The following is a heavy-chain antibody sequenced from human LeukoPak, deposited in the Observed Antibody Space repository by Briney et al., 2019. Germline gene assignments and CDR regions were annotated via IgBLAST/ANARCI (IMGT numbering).Heavy chain of an antibody. V-gene: IGHV3-23*01. CDR1: GFTFSSYG. D-gene: IGHD1-26*01. Sequence: GGTLRLSCAASGFTFSSYGMSWVRQAPGKGLEWVSAISGSGGRTYYADSVKGRFTISRDNAKNSLYLQMNSLRAEDTALYYCARVLRTALGLIVGATMAPNDYWGQGTLVTVSS. J-gene: IGHJ4*02. CDR2: ISGSGGRT. CDR3: ARVLRTALGLIVGATMAPNDY.